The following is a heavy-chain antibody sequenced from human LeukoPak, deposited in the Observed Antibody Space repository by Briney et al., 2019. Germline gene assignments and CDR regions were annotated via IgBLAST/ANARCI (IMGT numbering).Heavy chain of an antibody. CDR3: ARAWYYGSGSYFSYYYYYGMDV. D-gene: IGHD3-10*01. Sequence: SETLSLTCAVYGGSFSGYYWSWIRQPPGKGLEWIGEINHSGSTNYNPSLKSRVTISVDTSKNQFSLKLSSVTAADTAVYYCARAWYYGSGSYFSYYYYYGMDVWGQGTTVTVSS. CDR2: INHSGST. CDR1: GGSFSGYY. V-gene: IGHV4-34*01. J-gene: IGHJ6*02.